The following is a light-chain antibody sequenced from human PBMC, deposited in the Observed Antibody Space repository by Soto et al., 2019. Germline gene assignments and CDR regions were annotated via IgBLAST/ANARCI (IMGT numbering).Light chain of an antibody. J-gene: IGKJ1*01. V-gene: IGKV3-20*01. CDR3: QQYRDLPQT. CDR1: QSVRSNY. Sequence: EIVLTQSPGTLSLSPGERATLSCRASQSVRSNYLAWYQQKPGQAPRLLIYNSYTRATGIPDRFSGSGSGTDFTLTISRLEPEDFALYYCQQYRDLPQTFGQGTQVAIK. CDR2: NSY.